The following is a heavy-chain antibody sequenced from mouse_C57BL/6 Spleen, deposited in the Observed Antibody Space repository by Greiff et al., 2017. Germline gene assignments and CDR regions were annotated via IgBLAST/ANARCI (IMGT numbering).Heavy chain of an antibody. V-gene: IGHV6-3*01. Sequence: EVQLVESGGGLVQPGGSMQLSCVASGFTFSNYWMNWVRQSPEKGLEWVAQIRLKSDNYATHYAESVKGRFTISRDDSKSSVYLQMNNLRAEDTGIYYCALYDGYYDYFDYWGQGTTLTGSS. D-gene: IGHD2-3*01. CDR1: GFTFSNYW. J-gene: IGHJ2*01. CDR2: IRLKSDNYAT. CDR3: ALYDGYYDYFDY.